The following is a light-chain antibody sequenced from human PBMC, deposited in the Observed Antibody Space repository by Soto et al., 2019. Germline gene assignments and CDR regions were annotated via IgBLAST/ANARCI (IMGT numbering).Light chain of an antibody. CDR1: QALSNY. V-gene: IGKV1-9*01. CDR2: SAS. J-gene: IGKJ4*02. CDR3: QQLSRYPLT. Sequence: LSPSLSVMSASVGDTVTITSRASQALSNYLAWYQQKPGKAPDLLIYSASTLQSGVPSRFSGSGSETEFSLTIRALQPEDFATYYCQQLSRYPLTFGGGTKVDIK.